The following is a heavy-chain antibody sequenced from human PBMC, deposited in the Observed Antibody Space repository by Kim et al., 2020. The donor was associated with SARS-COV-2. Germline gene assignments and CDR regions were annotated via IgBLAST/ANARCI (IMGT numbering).Heavy chain of an antibody. CDR3: AKALGDYGAFLFYY. V-gene: IGHV3-23*03. J-gene: IGHJ4*02. D-gene: IGHD4-17*01. CDR1: GFTFSSYA. CDR2: IYSGGSST. Sequence: GGSLRLSCAASGFTFSSYAMSWVRQAPGKGLEWVSVIYSGGSSTYYADSVKDRFTISRDNSKNTLYLQMNSLRAEDTAVYYCAKALGDYGAFLFYYWGQG.